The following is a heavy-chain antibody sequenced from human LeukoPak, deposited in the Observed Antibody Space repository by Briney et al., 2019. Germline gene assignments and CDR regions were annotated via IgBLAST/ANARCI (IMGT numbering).Heavy chain of an antibody. CDR2: IYYSGST. Sequence: PSETLSLTCTVSGGSISSSSYYWGWIRQPPGKGLEWIGSIYYSGSTYYNPSLKSRVTISVDTSKNQFSLKLSSVTAADTAVYYCARMKHDFWSGYHMVFDYWGQGTLVTVSS. J-gene: IGHJ4*02. V-gene: IGHV4-39*01. CDR3: ARMKHDFWSGYHMVFDY. CDR1: GGSISSSSYY. D-gene: IGHD3-3*01.